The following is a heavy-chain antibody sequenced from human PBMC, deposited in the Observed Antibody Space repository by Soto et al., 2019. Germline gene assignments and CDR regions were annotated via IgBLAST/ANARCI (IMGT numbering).Heavy chain of an antibody. Sequence: ASVKVSCKASGGTFSSYTISWVRQAPGQGLEWMGRIIPILGIANYAQKFQGRVTITADKSTSTAYMELSSLRSEDTAVYYCAREDCSSTSCYLRYYYYYMDVWGKGTTVTVSS. CDR1: GGTFSSYT. D-gene: IGHD2-2*01. V-gene: IGHV1-69*04. CDR3: AREDCSSTSCYLRYYYYYMDV. J-gene: IGHJ6*03. CDR2: IIPILGIA.